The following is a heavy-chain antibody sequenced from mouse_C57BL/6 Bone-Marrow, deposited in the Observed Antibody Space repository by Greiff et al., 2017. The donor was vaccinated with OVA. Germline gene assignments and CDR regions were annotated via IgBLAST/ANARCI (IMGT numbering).Heavy chain of an antibody. D-gene: IGHD3-3*01. CDR2: INPSSGYT. V-gene: IGHV1-4*01. Sequence: QVQLQQSGAELARPGASVKMSCKASGYTFTSYTIHWVKQRPGQGLEWIGYINPSSGYTKYNQKFKDKATLTADKSSSTAYMQLSSLTSEDSAVYYCAREDGGQAYYFDYWGQGTTLTVSS. CDR3: AREDGGQAYYFDY. CDR1: GYTFTSYT. J-gene: IGHJ2*01.